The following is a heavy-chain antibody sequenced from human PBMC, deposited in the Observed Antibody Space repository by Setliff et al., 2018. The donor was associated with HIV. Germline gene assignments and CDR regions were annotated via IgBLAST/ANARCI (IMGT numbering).Heavy chain of an antibody. J-gene: IGHJ4*02. D-gene: IGHD1-26*01. CDR3: ARVKPHLRRSGSYWIVDY. Sequence: ASVKVSCKASGGSFSSYAITWVRQAPGQRLEWLGWINAGNDDPKYSQKFQGRVTITRDTSASTAYMELSSLRAEDTAVYHCARVKPHLRRSGSYWIVDYWGQGTLVTVSS. CDR2: INAGNDDP. CDR1: GGSFSSYA. V-gene: IGHV1-3*01.